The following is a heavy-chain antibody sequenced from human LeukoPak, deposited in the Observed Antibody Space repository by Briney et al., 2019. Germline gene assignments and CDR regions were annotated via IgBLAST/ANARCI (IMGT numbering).Heavy chain of an antibody. D-gene: IGHD4-11*01. Sequence: SETLSLTCTVSDDSITMYYWTWIRQPLGKGLKWIGYVDHTGSTKFNPSLNGRVSISRDTSNNFFSLRLRSVTAADTAVYFCARGRVSSSTWYSTYYYFFYMDFWGKGTTVTVSS. V-gene: IGHV4-59*01. CDR2: VDHTGST. J-gene: IGHJ6*03. CDR1: DDSITMYY. CDR3: ARGRVSSSTWYSTYYYFFYMDF.